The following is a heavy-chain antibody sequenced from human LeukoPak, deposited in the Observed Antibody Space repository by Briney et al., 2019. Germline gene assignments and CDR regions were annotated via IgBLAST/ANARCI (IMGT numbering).Heavy chain of an antibody. D-gene: IGHD5-12*01. CDR3: ARKSGYARDY. CDR2: INHSGSTT. V-gene: IGHV4-34*01. Sequence: SETLSLTCAVYAESFSGYFWNWIRQPPGKGLEWIGEINHSGSTTNYNPSLKSRITMSVDTSKNQFSLKLTSVTAADTAVYYCARKSGYARDYWGQGNLVIVSS. CDR1: AESFSGYF. J-gene: IGHJ4*02.